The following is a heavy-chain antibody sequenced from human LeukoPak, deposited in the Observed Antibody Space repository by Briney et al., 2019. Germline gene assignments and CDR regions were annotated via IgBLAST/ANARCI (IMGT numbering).Heavy chain of an antibody. CDR2: ISNDGTTT. CDR1: GFTFSGHS. J-gene: IGHJ3*02. V-gene: IGHV3-74*01. Sequence: PGGSLRLSCAASGFTFSGHSMHWVRQAPGKGLVWISGISNDGTTTNYADSVKGRSTISRDNAKNTLYLQMKSLRAEDTAVYYCARGWFGPDSWDQGTMVTVSS. CDR3: ARGWFGPDS. D-gene: IGHD3-10*01.